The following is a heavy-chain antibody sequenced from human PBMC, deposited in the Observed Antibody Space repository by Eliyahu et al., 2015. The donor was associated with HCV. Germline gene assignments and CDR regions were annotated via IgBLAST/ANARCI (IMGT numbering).Heavy chain of an antibody. Sequence: EVQLVESGGGLVKPGGSLRLSCAASGFTXXSYXXNXVRQAPGKGLEWVSSISSSSSYXXYADSAKGRFTISRDNAKNSLYLQMNSLRAEDTAVYYCARDPAHSGSYLSGSETKAAFDIWGQGTMVTVSS. J-gene: IGHJ3*02. D-gene: IGHD1-26*01. CDR3: ARDPAHSGSYLSGSETKAAFDI. CDR2: ISSSSSYX. V-gene: IGHV3-21*01. CDR1: GFTXXSYX.